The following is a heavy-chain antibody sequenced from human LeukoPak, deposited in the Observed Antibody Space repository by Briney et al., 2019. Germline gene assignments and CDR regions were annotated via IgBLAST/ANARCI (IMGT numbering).Heavy chain of an antibody. CDR2: ISGSSGTI. V-gene: IGHV3-48*04. J-gene: IGHJ6*03. CDR3: ARGQGDFWSGSYYYYYMDV. Sequence: GGSLRLSCAASGFTFSGYSMLWARQAPGKGLEWISYISGSSGTIYNADSVTGRFTISRDNAKNSLYLQMNSLRAEDTGLYYCARGQGDFWSGSYYYYYMDVWGKGTTVTVSS. CDR1: GFTFSGYS. D-gene: IGHD3-3*01.